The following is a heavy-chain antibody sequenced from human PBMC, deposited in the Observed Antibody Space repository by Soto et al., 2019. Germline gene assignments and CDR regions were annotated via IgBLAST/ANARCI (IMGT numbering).Heavy chain of an antibody. V-gene: IGHV3-33*01. CDR1: GFTFSSYG. CDR2: IWYDGSNK. CDR3: ARDYGDNNWYFDL. Sequence: QVQLVESGGGVVQPGRSLRLSCAASGFTFSSYGMHWVRQAPGKGLEWVAVIWYDGSNKYYADSVKGRFTISRDNSKNTLYLQMNSLRAEDTAVCYCARDYGDNNWYFDLWGRGTLVTVSS. J-gene: IGHJ2*01. D-gene: IGHD4-17*01.